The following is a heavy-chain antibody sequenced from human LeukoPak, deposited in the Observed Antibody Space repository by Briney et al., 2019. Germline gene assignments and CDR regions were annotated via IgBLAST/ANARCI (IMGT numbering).Heavy chain of an antibody. CDR3: ARDLQGPYCSGGSCYSKPFDY. V-gene: IGHV3-23*01. CDR1: GLTFSSYD. J-gene: IGHJ4*02. Sequence: GGSLRLSCAASGLTFSSYDMSWVRQAPGKGLEWVSAITESGGSTYYADSVKGRFTISRDNAKNSLYLQMNSLRAEDTAVYYCARDLQGPYCSGGSCYSKPFDYWGQGTLVTVSS. CDR2: ITESGGST. D-gene: IGHD2-15*01.